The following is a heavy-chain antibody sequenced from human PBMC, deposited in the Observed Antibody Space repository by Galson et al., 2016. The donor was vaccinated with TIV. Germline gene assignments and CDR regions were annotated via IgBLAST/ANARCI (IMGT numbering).Heavy chain of an antibody. J-gene: IGHJ4*02. CDR1: GNTFTNYY. D-gene: IGHD3-10*01. CDR2: INTKGDYS. V-gene: IGHV1-46*01. Sequence: SVKVSCKAYGNTFTNYYMNWIRQAPGQGLEWMGIINTKGDYSTYAQKFQGRVTMTRDPSTSTVSMELRNLRSDDTAVYYCAKERPGAEVDGWGGWGQGTLVIVSS. CDR3: AKERPGAEVDGWGG.